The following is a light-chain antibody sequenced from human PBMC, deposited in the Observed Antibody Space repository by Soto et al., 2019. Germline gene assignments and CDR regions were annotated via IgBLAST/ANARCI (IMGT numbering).Light chain of an antibody. Sequence: QSALTQPASVSGSPGQSITISCTGTSSDVGNYNYVSWYQQHPGKAPQLMIYEVSNRPSGVSNRFSGSKSGNTASLTISGLQAEDEADYYCNSHTTSNTWVFGGGTKLTVL. CDR1: SSDVGNYNY. CDR3: NSHTTSNTWV. V-gene: IGLV2-14*01. J-gene: IGLJ3*02. CDR2: EVS.